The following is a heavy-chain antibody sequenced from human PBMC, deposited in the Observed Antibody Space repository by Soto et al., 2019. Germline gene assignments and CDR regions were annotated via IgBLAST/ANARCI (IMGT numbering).Heavy chain of an antibody. CDR1: GFTFSSYS. V-gene: IGHV3-21*01. D-gene: IGHD5-12*01. CDR3: ARDGTATISPFEY. CDR2: ISSSSSYI. Sequence: GGSLRLSCAASGFTFSSYSMNWVRQAPGKGLEWVSSISSSSSYIYYADSVKGRFTISRDNAKNSLYLQMNSLRAEDTAVYYCARDGTATISPFEYWGQGTLVTVSS. J-gene: IGHJ4*02.